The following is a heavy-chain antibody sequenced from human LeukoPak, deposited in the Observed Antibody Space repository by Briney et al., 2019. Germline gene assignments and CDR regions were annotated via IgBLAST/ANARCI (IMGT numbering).Heavy chain of an antibody. V-gene: IGHV1-18*01. J-gene: IGHJ5*02. D-gene: IGHD1-26*01. CDR1: GYTFTTFG. Sequence: ASVTVSFKSSGYTFTTFGISWVRQAPGQGLEWMGWTSTFDGPNYAQKFQGRVTMTTDTSTSTVYMELRSLSPDDTAVYYCARDWDGRQNYFDPWGQGSLVTVSS. CDR2: TSTFDGP. CDR3: ARDWDGRQNYFDP.